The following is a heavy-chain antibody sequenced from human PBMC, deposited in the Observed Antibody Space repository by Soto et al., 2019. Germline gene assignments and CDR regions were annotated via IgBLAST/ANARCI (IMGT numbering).Heavy chain of an antibody. CDR2: IIPIFGTA. J-gene: IGHJ4*02. CDR1: GGTFSSYA. CDR3: AGPYSGYDFDYFDY. D-gene: IGHD5-12*01. Sequence: ASVKVYCKTSGGTFSSYAISWVRQAPGQGLEWMGGIIPIFGTANYAQKFQGRVTITADESTSTAYMELSSLRSEDTAVYYCAGPYSGYDFDYFDYWGQRTLVTVHS. V-gene: IGHV1-69*13.